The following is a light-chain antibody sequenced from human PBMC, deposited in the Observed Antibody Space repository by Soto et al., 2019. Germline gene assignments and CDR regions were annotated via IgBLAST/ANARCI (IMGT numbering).Light chain of an antibody. CDR1: QSVSSSY. V-gene: IGKV3-20*01. J-gene: IGKJ3*01. CDR2: AAS. CDR3: QQYGSSHFT. Sequence: EIVLTQSPGTLSLSPGERATLSCRASQSVSSSYLAWYQQKPGQAPRLLIYAASSRATGIPDRFSGSGSGTDFPLTISRLEPEDFAVYYCQQYGSSHFTFGPGTEVEIK.